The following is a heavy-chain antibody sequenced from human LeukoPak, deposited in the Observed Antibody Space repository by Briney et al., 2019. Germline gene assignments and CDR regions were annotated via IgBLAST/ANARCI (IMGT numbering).Heavy chain of an antibody. V-gene: IGHV3-23*01. CDR3: AKDRVGSQLERPGWFDL. CDR1: GFTFSSYA. CDR2: ISGSGGST. Sequence: GGSLRLSCAASGFTFSSYAMSWVRQAPGKGLEWVSAISGSGGSTYYADSVKGRFTISRDNSKNTLYLQMNSLRAEDTAVYYCAKDRVGSQLERPGWFDLWGQGTLVTVSS. D-gene: IGHD1-1*01. J-gene: IGHJ5*02.